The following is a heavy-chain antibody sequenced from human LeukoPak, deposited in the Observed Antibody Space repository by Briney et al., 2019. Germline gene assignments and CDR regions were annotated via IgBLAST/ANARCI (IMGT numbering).Heavy chain of an antibody. Sequence: GGSLRLSCAASGFTFSSYSMNWVRQAPGKGLEWVSSISSSSSYIYYADSVKGRFTISRDNAKNSLYLQMNSLRAEDTAVYYCARDSCSSTSCYTGAFDIGGQGTMVTVSS. J-gene: IGHJ3*02. CDR3: ARDSCSSTSCYTGAFDI. CDR2: ISSSSSYI. D-gene: IGHD2-2*02. V-gene: IGHV3-21*01. CDR1: GFTFSSYS.